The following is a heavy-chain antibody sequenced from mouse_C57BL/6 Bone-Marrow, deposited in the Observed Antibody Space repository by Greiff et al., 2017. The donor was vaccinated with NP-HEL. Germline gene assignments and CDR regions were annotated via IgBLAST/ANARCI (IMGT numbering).Heavy chain of an antibody. CDR2: ISYDGSN. J-gene: IGHJ4*01. Sequence: EVKLVESGPGLVKPSQSLSLTCSVTGYSITSGYYWNWIRQFPGNKLEWMGYISYDGSNNYNPSLKNRISITRDTSKNQFFLKLNSVTTEDTATYYCARDRDYYGSPWYAMDYWGQGTSVTVSS. V-gene: IGHV3-6*01. CDR3: ARDRDYYGSPWYAMDY. CDR1: GYSITSGYY. D-gene: IGHD1-1*01.